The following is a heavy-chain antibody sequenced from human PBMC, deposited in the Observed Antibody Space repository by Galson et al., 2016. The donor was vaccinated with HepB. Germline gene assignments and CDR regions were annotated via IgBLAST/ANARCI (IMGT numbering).Heavy chain of an antibody. Sequence: SLRLSCAASGFSFSNYGMHWVRQAPGKGLEWVAVVSSGGTTKYYADSVKGRFTISRDNSKSTLYLQMDSLRIDATAVYYCAREGGTSGTYRYSFDYWGQGALVTVSS. V-gene: IGHV3-30*03. CDR1: GFSFSNYG. CDR2: VSSGGTTK. J-gene: IGHJ4*02. D-gene: IGHD1-26*01. CDR3: AREGGTSGTYRYSFDY.